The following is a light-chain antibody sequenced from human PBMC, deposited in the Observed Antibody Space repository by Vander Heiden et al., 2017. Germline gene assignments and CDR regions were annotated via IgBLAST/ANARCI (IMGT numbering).Light chain of an antibody. V-gene: IGLV1-40*01. Sequence: QSVLTQPPSVSVAPRQRVTISCTGSSSNIGAGYDVHWYQQLPGTAPKLLIYGNSNRPSGVPDRFSGSKSGTSASLAITGLQAEDEADYYCQSYDSSLSGVVFGGGTKLTVL. J-gene: IGLJ2*01. CDR2: GNS. CDR3: QSYDSSLSGVV. CDR1: SSNIGAGYD.